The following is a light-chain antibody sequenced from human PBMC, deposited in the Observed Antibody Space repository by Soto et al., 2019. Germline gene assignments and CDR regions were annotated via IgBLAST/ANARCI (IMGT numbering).Light chain of an antibody. V-gene: IGLV1-47*01. CDR1: RSNIGSAI. CDR3: VAWDDNLSARV. J-gene: IGLJ3*02. CDR2: MNN. Sequence: QSVLTQPPSLSGTPGQTVTISCIGSRSNIGSAIVHWYQQIPGTAPKHLIYMNNQRPSGVPDRFSGSKSGTSASLVITGLRQEDEADNYCVAWDDNLSARVFGGGTKVTVL.